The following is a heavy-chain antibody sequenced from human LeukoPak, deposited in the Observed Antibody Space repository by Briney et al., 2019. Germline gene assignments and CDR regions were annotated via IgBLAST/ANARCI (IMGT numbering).Heavy chain of an antibody. V-gene: IGHV3-72*01. Sequence: GGSLRLSCAASGFTFSDYILDWVRQAPGKGLEWVGRTRRGTNSYTTEYAASVKGRFIISRDDSKNSLYLHMNSLKTEDTAVYHCTRDGGDSSNSAFDIWGQGTVVTVSS. J-gene: IGHJ3*02. CDR2: TRRGTNSYTT. D-gene: IGHD3-16*01. CDR3: TRDGGDSSNSAFDI. CDR1: GFTFSDYI.